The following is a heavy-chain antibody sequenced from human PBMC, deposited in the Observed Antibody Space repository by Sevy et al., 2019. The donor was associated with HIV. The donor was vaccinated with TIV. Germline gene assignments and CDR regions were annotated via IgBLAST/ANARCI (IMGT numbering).Heavy chain of an antibody. Sequence: ASVKVSCKVSGSTLSRLSMHWVRQVPGKGLEWMASFDPEDGETFYARKFQGRVTMTGDTSNDTAYMELSRLRSEDMAVYFCATTKDYYESYGSPFDYWGQGTLVTVSS. V-gene: IGHV1-24*01. J-gene: IGHJ4*02. D-gene: IGHD3-22*01. CDR2: FDPEDGET. CDR3: ATTKDYYESYGSPFDY. CDR1: GSTLSRLS.